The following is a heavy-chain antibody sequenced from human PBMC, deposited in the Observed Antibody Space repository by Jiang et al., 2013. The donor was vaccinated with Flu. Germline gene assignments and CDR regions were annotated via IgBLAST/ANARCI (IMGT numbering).Heavy chain of an antibody. D-gene: IGHD3-10*01. Sequence: GPGLVKPSETLSLTCTVSGGSLNSYYWNWIRQPPGKGLEWIGSVFHSRNTNYNPSLRSRVTISLDTSKNQFSLNLTSVTAADTAVYYCASAYYFGSGPAGAMDVWGQGTTVTVSS. CDR1: GGSLNSYY. J-gene: IGHJ6*02. CDR3: ASAYYFGSGPAGAMDV. V-gene: IGHV4-59*13. CDR2: VFHSRNT.